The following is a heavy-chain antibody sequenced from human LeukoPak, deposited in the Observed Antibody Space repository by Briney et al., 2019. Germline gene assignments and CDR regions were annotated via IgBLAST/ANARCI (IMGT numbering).Heavy chain of an antibody. Sequence: ASVKVSCKASGYTFTTYGISWVRQAPGQGLEWMGWISGYNGNTNYAQKLQGRVTMTTDTSTITAYMELRSLRSDDTAVYYCARDTVEMATNDAFDIWGQGTMVTVSS. D-gene: IGHD5-24*01. V-gene: IGHV1-18*01. CDR2: ISGYNGNT. J-gene: IGHJ3*02. CDR1: GYTFTTYG. CDR3: ARDTVEMATNDAFDI.